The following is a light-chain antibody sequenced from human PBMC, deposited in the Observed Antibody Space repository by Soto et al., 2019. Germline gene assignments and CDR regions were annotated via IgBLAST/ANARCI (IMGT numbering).Light chain of an antibody. V-gene: IGLV2-14*01. CDR1: SSYVGAYNY. J-gene: IGLJ1*01. CDR2: DVT. CDR3: SSYTRTSTYV. Sequence: SLLTQPSSLSGSPGQSITISRTGNSSYVGAYNYVSWYQQHPGKVPKLMIYDVTNRPSGVSNRFSGSKSGNTASLTITGLQAEDEADYYCSSYTRTSTYVFGAGTKVTVL.